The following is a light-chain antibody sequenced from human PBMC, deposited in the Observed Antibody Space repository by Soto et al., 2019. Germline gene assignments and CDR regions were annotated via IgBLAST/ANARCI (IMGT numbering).Light chain of an antibody. CDR3: SSYTSSTTFV. V-gene: IGLV2-14*03. CDR1: GSDVGAYNY. CDR2: DVT. Sequence: LTQPGSVSGSPGQPITISCAGTGSDVGAYNYVSWYQQHPGKAPKLMISDVTNRPSGVSNRFSGSKSGNTASLTISGLQAEDEAEYYCSSYTSSTTFVFGTGTKVTVL. J-gene: IGLJ1*01.